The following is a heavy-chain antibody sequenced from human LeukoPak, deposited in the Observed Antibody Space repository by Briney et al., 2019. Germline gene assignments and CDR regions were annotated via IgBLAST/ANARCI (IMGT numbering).Heavy chain of an antibody. CDR3: ARDPYGDSSSDY. D-gene: IGHD4-17*01. J-gene: IGHJ4*02. CDR1: GCTFSDYY. V-gene: IGHV3-11*01. CDR2: ISSSGSTI. Sequence: GGSLRLSCAASGCTFSDYYMSWIRQAPGKGLEWVSYISSSGSTIYYADSVKGRLTISRDNAKNSLYLQMNSLRAEDTAVYYCARDPYGDSSSDYWGQGTLVTVSS.